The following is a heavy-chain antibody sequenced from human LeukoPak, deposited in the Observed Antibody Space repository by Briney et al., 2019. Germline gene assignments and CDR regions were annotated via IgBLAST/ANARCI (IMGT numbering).Heavy chain of an antibody. CDR2: IKGDGSEK. CDR1: GFTFRSYW. Sequence: GGSLRLSCAASGFTFRSYWMSWVRLAPGRGLEWVANIKGDGSEKWYADSAKGRFTISRDNAQNSVHLQMNSLRAEDTAVYHCARDEYRSRWLHPWGQGTLVTVTS. D-gene: IGHD5-24*01. J-gene: IGHJ5*02. V-gene: IGHV3-7*01. CDR3: ARDEYRSRWLHP.